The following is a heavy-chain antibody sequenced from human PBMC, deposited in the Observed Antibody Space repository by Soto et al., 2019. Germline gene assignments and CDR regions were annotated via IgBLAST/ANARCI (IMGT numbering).Heavy chain of an antibody. CDR2: VIPMFGTA. CDR1: GGIFTASA. V-gene: IGHV1-69*01. Sequence: QVQLVQSGAEVRKPGSSVKVSCRSSGGIFTASAISWVRQAPGQGPEWMGGVIPMFGTANYPQRFQGRVTINADESTNTVYMQLSGLRSVDTAVYFCAVGFKLDYYSLDVWGHGTT. CDR3: AVGFKLDYYSLDV. D-gene: IGHD3-10*01. J-gene: IGHJ6*02.